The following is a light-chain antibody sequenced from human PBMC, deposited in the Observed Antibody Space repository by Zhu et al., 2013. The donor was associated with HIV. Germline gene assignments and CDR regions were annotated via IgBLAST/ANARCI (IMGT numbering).Light chain of an antibody. CDR1: NSNIGSNS. Sequence: QSVLTQPPSASGTPGQRVTISCSGSNSNIGSNSVNWYQQVPGTAPKLLVYTNNQRPSGVPDRFSGSKSGTSASLAISGLQSEDEADYYCAAWDDSLSGPVFGGGTKLTVL. J-gene: IGLJ3*02. CDR3: AAWDDSLSGPV. V-gene: IGLV1-44*01. CDR2: TNN.